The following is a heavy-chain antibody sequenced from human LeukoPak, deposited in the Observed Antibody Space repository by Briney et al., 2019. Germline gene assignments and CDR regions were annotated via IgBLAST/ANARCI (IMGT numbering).Heavy chain of an antibody. J-gene: IGHJ4*02. CDR3: ARGTDVGYCSGGSCYSRTYYFDY. CDR1: GFTFSDYY. D-gene: IGHD2-15*01. V-gene: IGHV3-11*04. CDR2: ISSSGSTL. Sequence: GGSLRLSCAASGFTFSDYYMSWIRQAPGKGLEWVSYISSSGSTLYYADSVKGRFTISRDNAKNSLYLQMNSLRDEDTAVYYCARGTDVGYCSGGSCYSRTYYFDYWGQGTLVTVSS.